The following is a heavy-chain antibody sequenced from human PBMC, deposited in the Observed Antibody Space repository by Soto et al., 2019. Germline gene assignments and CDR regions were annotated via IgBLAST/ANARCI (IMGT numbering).Heavy chain of an antibody. V-gene: IGHV4-59*01. Sequence: TVSGGSISSYYWSWIRQPPGKGLEWIGYIYYSGSTNYNPSLKSRVTISVDTSKNQFSLKLSSVTAADTAVYYCARGGYYDSSGYNSFDYWGQGTLVTVSS. CDR1: GGSISSYY. CDR2: IYYSGST. D-gene: IGHD3-22*01. J-gene: IGHJ4*02. CDR3: ARGGYYDSSGYNSFDY.